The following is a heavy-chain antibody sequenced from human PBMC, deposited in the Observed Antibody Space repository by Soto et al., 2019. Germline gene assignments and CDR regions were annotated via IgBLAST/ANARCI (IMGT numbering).Heavy chain of an antibody. CDR2: INAGNGNT. J-gene: IGHJ6*01. CDR1: GYTFTSYA. Sequence: ASVKVSCKASGYTFTSYAMHWVRQAPGQRLEWMGWINAGNGNTKYSQKFQGRVTITRDTSASTAYMELSSLRSEDTAVYYCAGRFCCGGRYSAAKYGMGGWGPRAPGTGTS. CDR3: AGRFCCGGRYSAAKYGMGG. V-gene: IGHV1-3*01. D-gene: IGHD2-21*01.